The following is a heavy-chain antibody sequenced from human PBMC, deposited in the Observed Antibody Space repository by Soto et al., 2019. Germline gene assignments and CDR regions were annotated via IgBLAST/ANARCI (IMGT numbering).Heavy chain of an antibody. V-gene: IGHV1-69*13. J-gene: IGHJ6*02. CDR1: GGTFSSYA. CDR2: IIPIFGTA. Sequence: GASVKVSCKASGGTFSSYAISWVRQAPGQGLEWMGGIIPIFGTANYAQKFQGRVTITADESTSTAYMELSSLRSEDTAVYYCARDYGSGTPGYYGMDVWGQGTTVTVSS. CDR3: ARDYGSGTPGYYGMDV. D-gene: IGHD3-10*01.